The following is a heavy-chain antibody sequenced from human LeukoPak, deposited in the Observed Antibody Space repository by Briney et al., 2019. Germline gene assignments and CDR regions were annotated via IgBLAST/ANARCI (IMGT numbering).Heavy chain of an antibody. V-gene: IGHV4-39*07. CDR3: ARVHIVVVVAATHHFDY. D-gene: IGHD2-15*01. Sequence: SETLSLTCTVSGGSISSSSYYWGWIRQPPGKGLEWIGSIYYSGSTYYNPSLKSRVTISVDTSKNQFSLKLSSVTAADTAVYYCARVHIVVVVAATHHFDYWGQGTLVTVSS. CDR1: GGSISSSSYY. J-gene: IGHJ4*02. CDR2: IYYSGST.